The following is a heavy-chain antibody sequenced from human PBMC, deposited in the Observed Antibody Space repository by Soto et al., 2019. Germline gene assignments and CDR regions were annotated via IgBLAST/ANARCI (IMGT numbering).Heavy chain of an antibody. V-gene: IGHV3-11*05. CDR3: ARDYGSGTRYYYYYGMDV. CDR1: GFTFSDYY. Sequence: GGSLRLSCAASGFTFSDYYMSWIRQAPGKGLEWVSYISSSVSYTNYADSVKGRFTISRDNAKNSLYLQMNSLRAEDTAVYYCARDYGSGTRYYYYYGMDVWGQGTTVTVSS. CDR2: ISSSVSYT. D-gene: IGHD3-10*01. J-gene: IGHJ6*02.